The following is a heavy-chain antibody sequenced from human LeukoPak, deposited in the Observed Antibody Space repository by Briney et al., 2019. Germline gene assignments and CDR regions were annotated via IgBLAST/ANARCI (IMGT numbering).Heavy chain of an antibody. V-gene: IGHV3-30-3*01. D-gene: IGHD3-22*01. J-gene: IGHJ4*02. Sequence: GGSLRLSCAASGFTFSNYAMHWVRQAPGKGLEWVAVISYDGSNKYYADSVKGRFTISRDNSKNTPYLQMNSLRAEDTAVYYCARDDYYDTSGLQRFDYWGQGTLVTVSS. CDR3: ARDDYYDTSGLQRFDY. CDR2: ISYDGSNK. CDR1: GFTFSNYA.